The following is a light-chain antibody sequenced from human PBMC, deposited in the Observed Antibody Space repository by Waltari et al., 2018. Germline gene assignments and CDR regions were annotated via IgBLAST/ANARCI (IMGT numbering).Light chain of an antibody. V-gene: IGKV1-5*01. Sequence: DIQMTQSPSTLSASIGDRVTITCRASQSIICRLAWSQQKPGKAPKLLICDASSLEYGVPSRFSGSGYGTEFTLTISSLQPDDSATYYCQQYHTYKMFGQGTKVEI. CDR2: DAS. J-gene: IGKJ1*01. CDR1: QSIICR. CDR3: QQYHTYKM.